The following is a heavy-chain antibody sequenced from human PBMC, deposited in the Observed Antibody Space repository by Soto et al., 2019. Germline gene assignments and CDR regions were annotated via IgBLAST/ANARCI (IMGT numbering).Heavy chain of an antibody. CDR2: ISAYNGNT. CDR1: GYSFISYG. CDR3: ARLAGVTVAGHFDY. D-gene: IGHD6-19*01. V-gene: IGHV1-18*01. Sequence: GASVKVSCKTSGYSFISYGVSWVRQAPGQGLELMGWISAYNGNTKFAQEFQGRVTLTTDTSTKIAYMELRSLTSDDTAVYHCARLAGVTVAGHFDYWGQGTLVTVYS. J-gene: IGHJ4*02.